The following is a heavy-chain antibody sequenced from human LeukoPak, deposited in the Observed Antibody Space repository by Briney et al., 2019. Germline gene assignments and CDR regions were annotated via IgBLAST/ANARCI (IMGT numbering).Heavy chain of an antibody. Sequence: SETLSLTCTVSRGAISSYYWNWIRQPPGKGLEWIGYVSTSGSTNNNPSLKSRVTISVDTSKNQVSLNLASVTAADTAVYYCARQGVTGTTPDYWGQGTLVTVSS. CDR1: RGAISSYY. J-gene: IGHJ4*02. CDR3: ARQGVTGTTPDY. CDR2: VSTSGST. V-gene: IGHV4-4*09. D-gene: IGHD1-7*01.